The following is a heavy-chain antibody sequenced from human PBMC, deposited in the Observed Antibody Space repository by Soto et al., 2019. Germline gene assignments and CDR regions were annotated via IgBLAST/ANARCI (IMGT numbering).Heavy chain of an antibody. Sequence: PSETLSLTCTVSGGSISSDYWSWIRQPPGKGLEWIAYIYYSGSANYNPSLKSRVTISVDTSKNQFSLKLSSVTAADTAVYYCARVGLEWLDYYYYMDVWGKGTTVTVSS. CDR2: IYYSGSA. CDR3: ARVGLEWLDYYYYMDV. D-gene: IGHD3-3*01. CDR1: GGSISSDY. J-gene: IGHJ6*03. V-gene: IGHV4-59*12.